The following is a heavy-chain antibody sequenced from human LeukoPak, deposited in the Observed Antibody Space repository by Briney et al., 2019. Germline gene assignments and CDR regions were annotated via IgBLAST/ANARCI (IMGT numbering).Heavy chain of an antibody. V-gene: IGHV3-9*01. CDR1: GFTFDDFT. D-gene: IGHD2-2*01. Sequence: PGRSLRLSCAVSGFTFDDFTMHWVRQAPGEGLEWVSGITWNSGIIGYADSVKGRFIISRDNAKNSLYLQMNSLRSEDTALYFCAKSLRSTVYSYPYYPYALDVWGHGTTVTVSS. CDR2: ITWNSGII. CDR3: AKSLRSTVYSYPYYPYALDV. J-gene: IGHJ6*02.